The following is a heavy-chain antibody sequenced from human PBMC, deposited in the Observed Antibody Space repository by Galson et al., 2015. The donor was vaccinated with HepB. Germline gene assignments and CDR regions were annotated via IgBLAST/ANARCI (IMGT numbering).Heavy chain of an antibody. CDR1: GFTFSSYA. CDR2: ISGSGGST. Sequence: SLRLSCAASGFTFSSYAMSWVRQAPGKGLEWVSAISGSGGSTYYADSVKGRFTISRDNSKNTLYLQMNSLRAEDTAVYYCAKVSYDSSGYYYPMGHDAFDIWGQGTMVTVFS. D-gene: IGHD3-22*01. J-gene: IGHJ3*02. V-gene: IGHV3-23*01. CDR3: AKVSYDSSGYYYPMGHDAFDI.